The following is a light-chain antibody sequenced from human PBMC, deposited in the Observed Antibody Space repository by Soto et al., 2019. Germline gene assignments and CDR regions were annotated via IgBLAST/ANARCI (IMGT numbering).Light chain of an antibody. CDR1: SSDVGKYNF. CDR2: DVS. V-gene: IGLV2-8*01. J-gene: IGLJ3*02. Sequence: QSVLTQPTSASGSPGQSVTISCTGASSDVGKYNFVSWYQQHPGKAPKLMIYDVSERPSGVPDRFSGSKSGNTASLTVSGLQPEDEADYYCTSYAGSSIPVVFGGGTEVTVL. CDR3: TSYAGSSIPVV.